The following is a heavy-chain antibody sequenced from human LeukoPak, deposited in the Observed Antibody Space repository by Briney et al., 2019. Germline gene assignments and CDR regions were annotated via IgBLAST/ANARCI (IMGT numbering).Heavy chain of an antibody. Sequence: GASVTVSCMASGYTFTTYGISWVRQAPGQGLEWMGWVSAYNGNTNYAQKLQGRVTMTTDTSANTAYMELGSMRSDDTAVYYCARGLLTARARDAFDIWGQGTMVTVSS. CDR3: ARGLLTARARDAFDI. J-gene: IGHJ3*02. CDR2: VSAYNGNT. V-gene: IGHV1-18*01. D-gene: IGHD7-27*01. CDR1: GYTFTTYG.